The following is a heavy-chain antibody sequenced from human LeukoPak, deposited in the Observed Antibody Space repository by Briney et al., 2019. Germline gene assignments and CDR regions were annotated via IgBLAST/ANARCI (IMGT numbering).Heavy chain of an antibody. V-gene: IGHV3-23*01. D-gene: IGHD6-13*01. CDR1: GFTFSSYA. Sequence: TGGSLRLSCAASGFTFSSYAMNWVRQAPGKGLEWVSGISGSGGRTNYVDSVKGRFTISRDNSKNTLYLQMNSLRAEDTAVYYCAKVPSSTWSLTPDYFDYWGRGTLVTVSS. J-gene: IGHJ4*02. CDR3: AKVPSSTWSLTPDYFDY. CDR2: ISGSGGRT.